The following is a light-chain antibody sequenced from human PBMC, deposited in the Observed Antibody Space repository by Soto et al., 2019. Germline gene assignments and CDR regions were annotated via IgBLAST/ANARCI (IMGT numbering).Light chain of an antibody. CDR3: ASWDDNLSGVV. CDR1: SSNIANNF. Sequence: QSVLTQPPSASGTPGQRVTMSCSGTSSNIANNFVYWYQQLHGTAHKLLIYRSDQRPSGVPDRFSASKSGTSASLAISGLRSEDEADYYCASWDDNLSGVVFGGGTKLTVL. J-gene: IGLJ3*02. CDR2: RSD. V-gene: IGLV1-47*01.